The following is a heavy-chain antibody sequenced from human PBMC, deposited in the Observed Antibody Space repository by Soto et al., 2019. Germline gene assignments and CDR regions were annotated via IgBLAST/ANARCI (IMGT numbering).Heavy chain of an antibody. CDR2: IIPIFGTA. CDR1: GGTFSSYA. D-gene: IGHD2-2*01. J-gene: IGHJ4*02. CDR3: GGGGYGSSTRCYDVLERAARY. V-gene: IGHV1-69*01. Sequence: QVQLVQSGAEVKKPASSVKVSCKASGGTFSSYAISWVRQAPGQGLEWMGGIIPIFGTANYAQKFQGRLTITAQESTMIAYMEVSSLRSEATAVYYFGGGGYGSSTRCYDVLERAARYWCQGTLVTVSS.